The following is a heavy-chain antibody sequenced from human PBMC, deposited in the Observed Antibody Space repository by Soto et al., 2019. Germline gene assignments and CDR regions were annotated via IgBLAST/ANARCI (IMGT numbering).Heavy chain of an antibody. CDR3: ARPPGAETSY. V-gene: IGHV3-7*01. CDR2: IKEDGSEK. J-gene: IGHJ4*02. Sequence: EVQLVESGGGLVQPGGSLRLSCVVSEFSLRSYWMSWVRQAPGKGLEWVANIKEDGSEKYYVDSVKGRFTISRDNAKNSMYLQMNSLRDEDTAVYYCARPPGAETSYWGQGTLVTVSS. D-gene: IGHD4-17*01. CDR1: EFSLRSYW.